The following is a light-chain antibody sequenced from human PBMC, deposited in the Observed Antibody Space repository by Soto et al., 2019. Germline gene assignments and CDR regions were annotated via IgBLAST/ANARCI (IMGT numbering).Light chain of an antibody. CDR1: SSDVGSYNS. Sequence: QSVLTQPASVSGSPGQSIAISCTGTSSDVGSYNSVSWYQQHPGKAPKLMIYEGSKRPSGVSDRFSGSKSGNTASLTISGLQAADEADYYCCSYAGNPYVFGTGTKLTV. V-gene: IGLV2-23*01. CDR2: EGS. CDR3: CSYAGNPYV. J-gene: IGLJ1*01.